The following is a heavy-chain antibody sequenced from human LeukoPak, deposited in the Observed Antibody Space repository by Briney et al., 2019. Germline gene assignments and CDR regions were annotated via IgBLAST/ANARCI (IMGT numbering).Heavy chain of an antibody. CDR3: ARDYGGKFDY. V-gene: IGHV4-59*01. Sequence: PSETLSLTCTVSGGSISSFYWSWIRQPPGKGLEWIGYVYSSGSTNYNPSLKSRVSISVDTSKNQFSLKLTSVTAADTAVYYCARDYGGKFDYWGHGTLVTVSS. J-gene: IGHJ4*01. D-gene: IGHD4-23*01. CDR2: VYSSGST. CDR1: GGSISSFY.